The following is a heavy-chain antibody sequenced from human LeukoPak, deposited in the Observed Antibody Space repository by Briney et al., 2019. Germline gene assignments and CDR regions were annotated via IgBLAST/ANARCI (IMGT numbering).Heavy chain of an antibody. Sequence: ASVKVSCKASGYTFSGYYIHWVRQAPGQGLEWMGWISAYNANTNYAQKLQGRVTMTTDTSASTAYMELRSLKSDDTAVYYCARREQWLVGDDYWGQGTLVTVSS. CDR1: GYTFSGYY. CDR3: ARREQWLVGDDY. J-gene: IGHJ4*02. CDR2: ISAYNANT. V-gene: IGHV1-18*04. D-gene: IGHD6-19*01.